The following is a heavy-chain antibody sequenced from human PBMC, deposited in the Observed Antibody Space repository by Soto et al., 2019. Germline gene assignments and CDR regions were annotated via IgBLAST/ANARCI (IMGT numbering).Heavy chain of an antibody. CDR1: GFTFSGFA. CDR2: IRSKANSYAT. Sequence: EVQLVESGGGLVQPGGSLKLSCAASGFTFSGFAMHWVRQASGKGLEWVGRIRSKANSYATAYAASVKGRFTISRDDSKNTAYLQMNSLKTEDTAVYYCTRVVPAAMWRYYYHYMDVWGKGTTVTVSS. D-gene: IGHD2-2*01. CDR3: TRVVPAAMWRYYYHYMDV. J-gene: IGHJ6*03. V-gene: IGHV3-73*01.